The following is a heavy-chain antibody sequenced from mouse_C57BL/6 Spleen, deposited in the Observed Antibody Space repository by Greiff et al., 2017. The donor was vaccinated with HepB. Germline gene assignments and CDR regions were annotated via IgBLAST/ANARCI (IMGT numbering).Heavy chain of an antibody. J-gene: IGHJ3*01. D-gene: IGHD2-4*01. CDR1: GFTFNTYA. V-gene: IGHV10-3*01. CDR3: VIETGYYDYAGFAY. Sequence: DVKLQESGGGLVQPKGSLKLSCAASGFTFNTYAMHWVRQAPGKGLEWVARIRSKSSNYATYYADSGKDRFTISRDDSQCMLYLQMNNLQTEDTALYYCVIETGYYDYAGFAYWGQVTLVTVSA. CDR2: IRSKSSNYAT.